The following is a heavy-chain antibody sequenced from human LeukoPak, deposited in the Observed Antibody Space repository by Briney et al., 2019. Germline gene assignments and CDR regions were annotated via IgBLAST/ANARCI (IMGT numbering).Heavy chain of an antibody. Sequence: GGSLRLSCAASGFTFSTYGMHWVRQAPGKGLEWVSVIYSGGSTYYADSVKGRFTISRDNSKNTLYLQMNSLRAEDTAVYYCARERNLGIAVAGTIFDYWGQGTLVTVSS. V-gene: IGHV3-66*01. CDR1: GFTFSTYG. CDR2: IYSGGST. D-gene: IGHD6-19*01. J-gene: IGHJ4*02. CDR3: ARERNLGIAVAGTIFDY.